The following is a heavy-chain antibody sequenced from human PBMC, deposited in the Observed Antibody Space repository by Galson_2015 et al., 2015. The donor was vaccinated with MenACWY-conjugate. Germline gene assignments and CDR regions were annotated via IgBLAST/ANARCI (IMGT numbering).Heavy chain of an antibody. CDR3: ARHPPGGRGMDV. CDR1: GYYFTSYW. J-gene: IGHJ6*02. CDR2: ISPGDSNT. D-gene: IGHD1-26*01. Sequence: QSGAEVKQPGESLKISCTGSGYYFTSYWIAWVHQIPGKGLEWMGLISPGDSNTRYSPSFQGQVTISADKSISTAYLQWSSLKASDTAMYYCARHPPGGRGMDVWGQGTTVTVSS. V-gene: IGHV5-51*07.